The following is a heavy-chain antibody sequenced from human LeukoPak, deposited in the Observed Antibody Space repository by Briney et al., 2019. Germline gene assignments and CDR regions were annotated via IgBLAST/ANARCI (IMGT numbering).Heavy chain of an antibody. CDR2: IYYSGST. V-gene: IGHV4-39*01. D-gene: IGHD3-10*01. CDR1: GGSISSSSYY. CDR3: ARQFPGILLWFGSNWFDP. Sequence: PSETLSLTCTVSGGSISSSSYYWGWIRQPPGKGLEWIGSIYYSGSTYYNPSLKSRVTISVDTSKNQFSLKLSSVTAADTAVYYCARQFPGILLWFGSNWFDPWGQGTLVTVSS. J-gene: IGHJ5*02.